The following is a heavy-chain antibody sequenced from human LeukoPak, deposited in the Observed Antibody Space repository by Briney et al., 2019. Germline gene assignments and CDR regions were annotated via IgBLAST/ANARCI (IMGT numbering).Heavy chain of an antibody. D-gene: IGHD6-13*01. CDR3: AREVAAAGLDAFDI. V-gene: IGHV1-69*05. CDR1: GGTFSSYA. J-gene: IGHJ3*02. Sequence: SVKVSCKASGGTFSSYAISWVRQAPGQGREWMGGIIPIFGTANYAQKFQGRVTITTDESTSTAYMELSSLRSEDTAVYYCAREVAAAGLDAFDIWGQGTMVTVSS. CDR2: IIPIFGTA.